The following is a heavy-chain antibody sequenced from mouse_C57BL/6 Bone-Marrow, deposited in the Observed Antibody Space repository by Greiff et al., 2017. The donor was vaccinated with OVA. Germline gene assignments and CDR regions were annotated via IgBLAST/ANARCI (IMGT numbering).Heavy chain of an antibody. CDR2: ISSGSSTI. V-gene: IGHV5-17*01. D-gene: IGHD2-4*01. J-gene: IGHJ2*01. CDR1: GFTFSDYG. Sequence: EVQVVESGGGLVKPGGSLKLSCAASGFTFSDYGMHWVRQAPEKGLEWVAYISSGSSTIYYADTVKGRFTISRDNAKNTLFLQMTSLRSEDTAMYYCARGGLRHYLDYWGQGTTLTVSS. CDR3: ARGGLRHYLDY.